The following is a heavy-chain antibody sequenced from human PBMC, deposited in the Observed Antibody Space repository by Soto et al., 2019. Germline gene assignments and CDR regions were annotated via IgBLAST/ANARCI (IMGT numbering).Heavy chain of an antibody. V-gene: IGHV1-18*04. J-gene: IGHJ4*02. CDR3: ARDRRNYYDSSGYHPFDY. Sequence: QVPLVQSGAEVKKPGASVKVSRKASGYTFTSYGISWVRQAPGQGLEWMGWISAYNGNTNYAQKLQGRVTMTTDTSTSTAYMELRSLRSDDTAVYYCARDRRNYYDSSGYHPFDYWGQGTLVTVSS. D-gene: IGHD3-22*01. CDR1: GYTFTSYG. CDR2: ISAYNGNT.